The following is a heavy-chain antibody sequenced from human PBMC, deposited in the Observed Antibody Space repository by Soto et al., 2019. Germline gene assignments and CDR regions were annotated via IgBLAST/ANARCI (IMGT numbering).Heavy chain of an antibody. CDR3: ATKWRPGYSSGWFGNYYYGMDV. D-gene: IGHD6-19*01. CDR2: ISSSSSYI. CDR1: GFTFSSYS. V-gene: IGHV3-21*01. J-gene: IGHJ6*02. Sequence: GGSLRLSCAASGFTFSSYSMNWVRQAPGKGLEWVSSISSSSSYIYYADSVKGRFTISRDNAKNSLYLQMNSLRAEDTAVYYCATKWRPGYSSGWFGNYYYGMDVWGQGTTVTVSS.